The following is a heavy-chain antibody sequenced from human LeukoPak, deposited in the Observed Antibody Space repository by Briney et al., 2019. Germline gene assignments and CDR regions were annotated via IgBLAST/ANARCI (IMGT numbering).Heavy chain of an antibody. CDR3: ARGVGDSSGWYFFDY. J-gene: IGHJ4*02. Sequence: ASVKVSCKASGYTFTSYGISWVRQAPGQRLGWMGWISAYNGNTNYAQKLQGRVTMTTDTSTSTAYMELRSLRSDDTAVYYCARGVGDSSGWYFFDYWGQGTLVTVSS. D-gene: IGHD6-19*01. V-gene: IGHV1-18*04. CDR1: GYTFTSYG. CDR2: ISAYNGNT.